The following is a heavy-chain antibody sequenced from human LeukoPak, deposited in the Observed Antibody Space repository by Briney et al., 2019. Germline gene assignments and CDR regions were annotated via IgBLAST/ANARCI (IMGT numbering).Heavy chain of an antibody. CDR1: GFTFSSYG. J-gene: IGHJ6*02. V-gene: IGHV3-30*18. CDR3: AKARYSSSPGYDYYYGMDV. Sequence: GGSLRLSCAASGFTFSSYGMNRVRQAPGKGLEWVAVISYDASNQYSADSVKGRFTISRDNSKNTLYLQMNSLRAEDTAVYYCAKARYSSSPGYDYYYGMDVWGQGTTVTVSS. CDR2: ISYDASNQ. D-gene: IGHD6-13*01.